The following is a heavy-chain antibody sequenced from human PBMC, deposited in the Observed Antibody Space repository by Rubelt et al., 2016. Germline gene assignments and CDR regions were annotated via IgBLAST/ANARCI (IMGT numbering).Heavy chain of an antibody. V-gene: IGHV4-59*08. D-gene: IGHD3-3*01. J-gene: IGHJ4*02. CDR2: IYYSGST. CDR3: ARLRREVFGVVLFNY. Sequence: SWIRQPPGKGLEWIGYIYYSGSTNYNPSLKSRVTISVDTSKNQFSLKLSSVTAADTAVYYCARLRREVFGVVLFNYWGQGTLVTVSS.